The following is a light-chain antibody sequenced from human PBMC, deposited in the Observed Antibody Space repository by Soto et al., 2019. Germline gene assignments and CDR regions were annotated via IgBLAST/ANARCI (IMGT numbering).Light chain of an antibody. CDR3: QQYNSYST. CDR1: QSISSW. V-gene: IGKV1-5*03. Sequence: DIPMTQSPSTLSASVGDRVTNACRASQSISSWLAWYQQKPGKDPKLLIYKASSLESGVPSRFSGSGSGTEFTLTISSLQPDDFATYYCQQYNSYSTFGQGTKVEIK. J-gene: IGKJ1*01. CDR2: KAS.